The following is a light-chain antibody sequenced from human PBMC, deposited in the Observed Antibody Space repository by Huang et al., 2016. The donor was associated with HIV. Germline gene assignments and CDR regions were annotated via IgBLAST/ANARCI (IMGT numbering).Light chain of an antibody. CDR1: QSVGNY. CDR3: QQRSSGVA. CDR2: DTS. Sequence: IVLTQSPATLSWYPGERVTLSCRASQSVGNYIAWYQQHPGQSPKRLSYDTSNRATGTPGRFSGSGSGTDFTLTISSLQSEDFAVYYCQQRSSGVAFGGGTKVQVK. V-gene: IGKV3-11*01. J-gene: IGKJ4*01.